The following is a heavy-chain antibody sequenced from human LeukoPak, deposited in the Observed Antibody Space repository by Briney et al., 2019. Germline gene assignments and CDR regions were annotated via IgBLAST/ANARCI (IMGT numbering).Heavy chain of an antibody. D-gene: IGHD6-13*01. CDR1: GFTFSSYD. V-gene: IGHV3-23*01. CDR3: AKDQIAAAGYYYYGMDV. CDR2: ISGRGGST. J-gene: IGHJ6*02. Sequence: GGSLRLFCAASGFTFSSYDMSWARQALGKGLEWVSDISGRGGSTYYADSVKGRFTISRDNSKNTLYLQMNRLRTEDTAVYYCAKDQIAAAGYYYYGMDVWGQGTTVTVSS.